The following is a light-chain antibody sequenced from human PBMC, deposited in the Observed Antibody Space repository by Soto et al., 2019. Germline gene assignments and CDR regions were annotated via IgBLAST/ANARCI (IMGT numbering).Light chain of an antibody. CDR1: QSVSNYY. Sequence: VLTLAPRNLTLSPVEKPTIYCRASQSVSNYYLAWYQQKPGQAPSLLIYGASNRATGIPDMFSGRGSTTDFILIISRQEHEDFAVYYWQQYGSSGTFGQGTKVDIK. CDR3: QQYGSSGT. CDR2: GAS. J-gene: IGKJ1*01. V-gene: IGKV3-20*01.